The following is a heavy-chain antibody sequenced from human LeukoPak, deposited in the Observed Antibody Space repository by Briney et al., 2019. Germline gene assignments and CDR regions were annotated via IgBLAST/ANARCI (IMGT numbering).Heavy chain of an antibody. CDR1: CRSFRCYY. CDR2: INHSGST. Sequence: SETLSLTCAVYCRSFRCYYWIWIRQPPGKGLEWSGEINHSGSTNYNPSLKSRVTISVDTSKNQFSLKLSSVSPAHTPVYCSARGMGGSSAPGNYWGQGTLATVSS. CDR3: ARGMGGSSAPGNY. J-gene: IGHJ4*02. V-gene: IGHV4-34*01. D-gene: IGHD6-6*01.